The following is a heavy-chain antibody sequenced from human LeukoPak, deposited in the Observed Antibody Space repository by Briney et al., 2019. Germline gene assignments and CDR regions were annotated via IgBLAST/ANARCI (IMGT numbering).Heavy chain of an antibody. CDR3: ARVTTGTTLVFYYYYMDV. J-gene: IGHJ6*03. D-gene: IGHD3-3*01. V-gene: IGHV4-59*01. CDR2: AADSGST. Sequence: AETLSLTCTVSGDSMSDYFWTWIRQPPGKGLEWIGYAADSGSTNYNPSLKSRVTISVDTSKNQFSLKLSSVTAADTAVYYCARVTTGTTLVFYYYYMDVWGKGTTVTVSS. CDR1: GDSMSDYF.